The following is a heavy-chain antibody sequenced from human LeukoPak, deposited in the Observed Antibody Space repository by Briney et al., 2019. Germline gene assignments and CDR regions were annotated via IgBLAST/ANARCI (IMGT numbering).Heavy chain of an antibody. CDR3: ASRGYDILTGLAFDI. J-gene: IGHJ3*02. CDR2: ISSSSYI. V-gene: IGHV3-21*01. CDR1: GFTFSSYS. Sequence: PGGSLRLSCAASGFTFSSYSMNWVRQAPGKGLEWVSSISSSSYIYYADSVKGRFTISRDNAKNSLYLQMNSLRAEDTAVHYCASRGYDILTGLAFDIWGQGTMVTVSS. D-gene: IGHD3-9*01.